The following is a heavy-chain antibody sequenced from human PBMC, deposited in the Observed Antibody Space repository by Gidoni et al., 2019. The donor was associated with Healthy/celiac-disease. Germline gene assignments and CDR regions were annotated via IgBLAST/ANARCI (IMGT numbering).Heavy chain of an antibody. CDR3: ARARRDGYHMGGYYYYYGMDV. CDR1: GGSFRGYY. CDR2: INHSGST. D-gene: IGHD5-12*01. V-gene: IGHV4-34*01. J-gene: IGHJ6*02. Sequence: QVQLQQWGAGLLKPSETLSLTCAVYGGSFRGYYWTWIRQPPGKGLEWIGEINHSGSTNYNPSLKSRVTISVDTSKNQFSLKLSSVTAADTAVYYCARARRDGYHMGGYYYYYGMDVWGQGTTVTVSS.